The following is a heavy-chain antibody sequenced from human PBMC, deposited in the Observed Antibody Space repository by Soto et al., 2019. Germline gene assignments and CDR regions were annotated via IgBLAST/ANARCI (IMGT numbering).Heavy chain of an antibody. CDR3: AXDISGRGSFYYYYGMDV. V-gene: IGHV3-9*01. Sequence: PGGSLRLSCAASGFTFDYYAMHWVRQAPGKGLEWVSGISWNSGSIGYADSVKARFTISRDNAKSSLYLQMNSLRAEDTAFYYCAXDISGRGSFYYYYGMDVWGQGTTVTVSS. J-gene: IGHJ6*02. D-gene: IGHD1-26*01. CDR2: ISWNSGSI. CDR1: GFTFDYYA.